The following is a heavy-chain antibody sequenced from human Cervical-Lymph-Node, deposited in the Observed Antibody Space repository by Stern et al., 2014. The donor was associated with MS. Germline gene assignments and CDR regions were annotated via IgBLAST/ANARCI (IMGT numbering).Heavy chain of an antibody. CDR2: IWYDGSNK. D-gene: IGHD1-26*01. CDR1: GFTFSSYG. Sequence: VQLEESGGGVVQPGRSLRLSCAAAGFTFSSYGMHWVRQAQGKGLEWVAVIWYDGSNKYYADSVKGRFTISRDNSKNTLYLQMNSLRAEDTAVYYCARDCKLRYYYYGMDVWGQGTTVTVSS. J-gene: IGHJ6*02. V-gene: IGHV3-33*01. CDR3: ARDCKLRYYYYGMDV.